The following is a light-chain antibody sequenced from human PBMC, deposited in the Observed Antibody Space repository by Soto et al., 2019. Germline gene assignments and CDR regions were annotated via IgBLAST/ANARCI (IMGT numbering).Light chain of an antibody. CDR3: EQYGSSPRT. CDR1: QSVSSDY. V-gene: IGKV3-20*01. Sequence: VLTQSLGTLSLSPGEGATLSCRASQSVSSDYFAWYQQKAGQAPRLLICGISTRATGIPDRFSGSGSGTDSTLTVSRLEPEDFALYYCEQYGSSPRTFGQGTRVEIK. CDR2: GIS. J-gene: IGKJ1*01.